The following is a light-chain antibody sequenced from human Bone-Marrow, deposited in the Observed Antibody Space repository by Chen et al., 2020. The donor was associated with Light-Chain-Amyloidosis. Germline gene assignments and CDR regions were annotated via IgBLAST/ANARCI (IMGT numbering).Light chain of an antibody. CDR1: NIGSTR. CDR3: QVWDRGSDRPV. CDR2: DDS. J-gene: IGLJ3*02. Sequence: SYVLTPQSSLSVAPGQTDTFACGGNNIGSTRVHWYQQTPGRAPLLVFYDDSDRPSGNTERLSGSNSGNTATLTISRVEAGDEADYYCQVWDRGSDRPVFGGGTKLTVL. V-gene: IGLV3-21*02.